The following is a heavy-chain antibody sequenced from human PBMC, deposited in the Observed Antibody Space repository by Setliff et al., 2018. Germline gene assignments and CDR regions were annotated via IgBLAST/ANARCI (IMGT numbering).Heavy chain of an antibody. V-gene: IGHV1-8*02. CDR3: ARECYSSSWYGDYYYYGMDV. CDR2: MNPNSGNT. CDR1: GYTFTSYD. Sequence: GASVKVSCKASGYTFTSYDINWVRQATGQGLEWMGWMNPNSGNTGYAQKFQGRVTMTGNTSISTAYMELSSLRSEDTAVYYCARECYSSSWYGDYYYYGMDVWGQGTTVTVSS. J-gene: IGHJ6*02. D-gene: IGHD6-13*01.